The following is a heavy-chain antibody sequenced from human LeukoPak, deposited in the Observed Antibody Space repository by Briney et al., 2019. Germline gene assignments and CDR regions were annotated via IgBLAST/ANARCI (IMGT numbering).Heavy chain of an antibody. Sequence: GGSLRLSCAASGLSFSDYSMTWLRQAPGKGPEWVSHITATGNIGYSADSVKGRFIISRDNAKNTLYLEMNSLRVEDTAVYYCAKLSPYYHMDVWGQGTTVIVSS. J-gene: IGHJ6*03. CDR2: ITATGNIG. CDR1: GLSFSDYS. V-gene: IGHV3-11*04. D-gene: IGHD1-1*01. CDR3: AKLSPYYHMDV.